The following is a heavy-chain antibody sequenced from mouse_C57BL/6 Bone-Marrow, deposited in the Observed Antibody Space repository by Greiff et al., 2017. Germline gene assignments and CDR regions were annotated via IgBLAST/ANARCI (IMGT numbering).Heavy chain of an antibody. CDR1: GFNIKDDY. V-gene: IGHV14-4*01. CDR2: IDPEIGDT. D-gene: IGHD2-1*01. Sequence: EVKLVESGAELVRPGASVKLSCTASGFNIKDDYIHWVKQRPEQGLEWIGWIDPEIGDTEYASKFQGKATITSDTSSNTAYLQLSSLTSENTAVYYCAAFYGNYFAFWGQGTPLTVAS. CDR3: AAFYGNYFAF. J-gene: IGHJ2*01.